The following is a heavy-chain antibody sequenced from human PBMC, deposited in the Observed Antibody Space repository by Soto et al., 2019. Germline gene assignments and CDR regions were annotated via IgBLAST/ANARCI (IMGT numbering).Heavy chain of an antibody. V-gene: IGHV3-9*01. J-gene: IGHJ4*02. CDR1: GFTFDDYA. Sequence: EVQLVESGGGLVQPGRSLRLSCAASGFTFDDYAMHWVRRVPGKGQEWVSSISWNSNIIVYADSVKGRFTISRHNAKNSLYLQMNSLRPEDTALYYCAKGGPDGFCSGGRCYFDYWGQGTLVTVSS. D-gene: IGHD2-15*01. CDR2: ISWNSNII. CDR3: AKGGPDGFCSGGRCYFDY.